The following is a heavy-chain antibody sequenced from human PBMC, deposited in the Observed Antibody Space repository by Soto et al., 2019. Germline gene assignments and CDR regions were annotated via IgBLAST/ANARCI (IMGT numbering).Heavy chain of an antibody. J-gene: IGHJ6*02. D-gene: IGHD2-21*02. V-gene: IGHV2-5*02. CDR3: AHSRCGGDCLRSYSVLYYFGMDV. CDR1: GFSLSTGGVG. Sequence: QITLKESGPTLVKPTQTLTLTCTFSGFSLSTGGVGVGWIRQPPGKALEWLALIYWDDDKRYSPSLKSRLTVTKDTSKNQVVLTMTNMDPVDTATYYCAHSRCGGDCLRSYSVLYYFGMDVWGQGTTVTVSS. CDR2: IYWDDDK.